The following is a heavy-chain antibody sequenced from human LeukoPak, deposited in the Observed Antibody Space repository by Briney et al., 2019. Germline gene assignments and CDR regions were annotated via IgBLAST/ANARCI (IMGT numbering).Heavy chain of an antibody. V-gene: IGHV3-23*01. J-gene: IGHJ4*02. CDR2: ISGSGGST. D-gene: IGHD6-13*01. CDR1: GFTFSSSA. Sequence: PGGSLRLSCAASGFTFSSSAMSWVRQAPGKGLEWVSAISGSGGSTYYADSVKGRFTISRDNSKNTLYLQMNSLRAEDTAVYYCAKDMGIAAAGKGFDYWGQGTLVTVSS. CDR3: AKDMGIAAAGKGFDY.